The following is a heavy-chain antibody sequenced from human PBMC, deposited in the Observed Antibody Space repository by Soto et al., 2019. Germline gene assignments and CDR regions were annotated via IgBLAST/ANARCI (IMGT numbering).Heavy chain of an antibody. CDR3: VRDLDGSGSYYTDY. D-gene: IGHD3-10*01. CDR2: TRPNNGNT. V-gene: IGHV1-18*01. J-gene: IGHJ4*02. Sequence: SVKVSCKASGYTFSIYGINWVRQAPGQGLEWMGWTRPNNGNTKYAQNLQGRVTMTTDTSTSTAYMELRSLRPDDTAVYYCVRDLDGSGSYYTDYWGQGTLVTVSS. CDR1: GYTFSIYG.